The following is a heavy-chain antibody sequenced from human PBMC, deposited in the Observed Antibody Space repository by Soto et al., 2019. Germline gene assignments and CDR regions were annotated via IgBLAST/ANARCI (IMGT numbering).Heavy chain of an antibody. J-gene: IGHJ4*02. CDR1: GGSISSYY. Sequence: SETLSLTCTVSGGSISSYYWSWIRQPPGKGLEWIGYIYYSGSTNYNPSLKSRVTISVDTSKNQFSLKLSSVTAADTAVYYCARSLGYFDWLLPFDYWGQGTLVTVSS. CDR2: IYYSGST. D-gene: IGHD3-9*01. V-gene: IGHV4-59*01. CDR3: ARSLGYFDWLLPFDY.